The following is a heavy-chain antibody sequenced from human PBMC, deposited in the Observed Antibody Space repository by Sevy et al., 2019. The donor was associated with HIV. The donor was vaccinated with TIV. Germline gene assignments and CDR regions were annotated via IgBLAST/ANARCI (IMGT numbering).Heavy chain of an antibody. CDR2: ISPMNGDT. CDR1: GYTFTGYY. J-gene: IGHJ4*02. D-gene: IGHD2-15*01. CDR3: ARAYCSDGSCYEGAY. V-gene: IGHV1-2*06. Sequence: ASVKVSCKASGYTFTGYYIHWVRQAPGQGLEWMGRISPMNGDTDYAQKFQGRVTTTRDTSISAAYLDVTRLRSDDTATYYCARAYCSDGSCYEGAYWGQGTLVTVSS.